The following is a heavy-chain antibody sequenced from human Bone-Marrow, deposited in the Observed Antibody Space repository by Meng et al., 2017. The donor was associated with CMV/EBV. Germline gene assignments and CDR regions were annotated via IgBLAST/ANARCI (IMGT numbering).Heavy chain of an antibody. CDR1: GYTFTGYY. J-gene: IGHJ3*01. Sequence: ASVKVSCKASGYTFTGYYIHWVRQAPGQGLEWMGLINPIGDITTYAQNFQGRLTMTRDTSTSTVYMELSSLTSEDTAIYYCARDATEQAGNTMVIVAYDALDVWGQGTVVTVSS. CDR2: INPIGDIT. V-gene: IGHV1-46*01. D-gene: IGHD3-10*01. CDR3: ARDATEQAGNTMVIVAYDALDV.